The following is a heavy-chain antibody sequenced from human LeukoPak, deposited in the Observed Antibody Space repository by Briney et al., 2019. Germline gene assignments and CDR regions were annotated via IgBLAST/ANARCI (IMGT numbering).Heavy chain of an antibody. Sequence: ASVKVSCKASGYTFTSYAMHWVRQAPGQRLEWVGWINAGNGNTKYSQKFQGRVTITTDESTSTAYMELSGLRSEDTAVYYCATKVAGALDDAFDIWGQGTRVTVSS. CDR2: INAGNGNT. D-gene: IGHD3-10*01. V-gene: IGHV1-3*01. CDR1: GYTFTSYA. J-gene: IGHJ3*02. CDR3: ATKVAGALDDAFDI.